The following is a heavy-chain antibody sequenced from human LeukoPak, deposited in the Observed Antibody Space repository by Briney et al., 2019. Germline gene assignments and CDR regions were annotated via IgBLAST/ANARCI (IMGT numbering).Heavy chain of an antibody. CDR2: ISYDGSNK. V-gene: IGHV3-30*04. J-gene: IGHJ6*03. Sequence: PGGSLRLSCAASRFIFSSYAMHWVRQAPGKGLEWVAVISYDGSNKYYADSVKGRFTISRDDLKETLYLQMNSLKTEDTAVYYCTTGYSNYLRYYYYFYMDVWGKGTTVTVSS. D-gene: IGHD4-11*01. CDR3: TTGYSNYLRYYYYFYMDV. CDR1: RFIFSSYA.